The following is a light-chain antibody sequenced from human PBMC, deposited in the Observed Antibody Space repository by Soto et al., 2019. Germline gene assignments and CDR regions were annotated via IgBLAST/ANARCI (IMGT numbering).Light chain of an antibody. J-gene: IGLJ3*02. CDR2: GNS. Sequence: QLVLTQPPSVSGAPGQRVTISCTGSSSNIGAGYDVHWYQQLPGTAPKLLIYGNSNRPSGVPDRFSGSKSGTSASLAITGLQAEDEADYDCQSYDSSLSGCVFGGGTKLTVL. CDR3: QSYDSSLSGCV. CDR1: SSNIGAGYD. V-gene: IGLV1-40*01.